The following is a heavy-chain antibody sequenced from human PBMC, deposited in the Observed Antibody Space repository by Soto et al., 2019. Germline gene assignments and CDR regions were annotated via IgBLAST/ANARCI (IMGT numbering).Heavy chain of an antibody. CDR3: ASNHYYDSSGYPGDPG. V-gene: IGHV1-69*06. D-gene: IGHD3-22*01. CDR2: IIPIFGTA. Sequence: SVKVSCKASGGTFSSYAISWVRQAPGQGLEWMGGIIPIFGTANYEQKFQGRVTITADKSTSTAYMELSSLRSEDTAVYYCASNHYYDSSGYPGDPGWGQGTLVTVSS. J-gene: IGHJ4*02. CDR1: GGTFSSYA.